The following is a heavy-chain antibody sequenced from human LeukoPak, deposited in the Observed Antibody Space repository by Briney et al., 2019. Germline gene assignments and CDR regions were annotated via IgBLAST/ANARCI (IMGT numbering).Heavy chain of an antibody. V-gene: IGHV3-7*01. CDR2: IKQDGSEK. J-gene: IGHJ4*02. D-gene: IGHD3-10*01. CDR3: ARGPLIWGRLTFYFDY. Sequence: GGSLRLSCAASGFTFSSYWMSWVRQAPGKGLEWVANIKQDGSEKYYVDSVKGRFTISRDNAKNSLYLQMNSLRAEDTAVYHCARGPLIWGRLTFYFDYWGQGTLVTVSS. CDR1: GFTFSSYW.